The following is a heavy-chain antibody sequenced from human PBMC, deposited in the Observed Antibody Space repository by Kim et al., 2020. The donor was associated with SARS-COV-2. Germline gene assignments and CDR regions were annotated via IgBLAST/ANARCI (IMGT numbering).Heavy chain of an antibody. Sequence: GGSLRLSCAASGFTFSSYGMHWVRQAPGKGLEWVAVISYDGSNKYYADSVKGRFTISRDNSKNTLYLQMNSLRAEDTAVYYCAREAPGGAAGEWGQGTLVTVSS. D-gene: IGHD6-25*01. V-gene: IGHV3-33*05. CDR2: ISYDGSNK. J-gene: IGHJ4*02. CDR3: AREAPGGAAGE. CDR1: GFTFSSYG.